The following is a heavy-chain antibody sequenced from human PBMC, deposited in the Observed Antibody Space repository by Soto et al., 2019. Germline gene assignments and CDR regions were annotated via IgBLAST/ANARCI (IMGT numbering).Heavy chain of an antibody. Sequence: SQTLSLTCAISGDSVSSNSAAWNWIRQSPSRGLEWLGRTYYRSKWYNDYAVSVKSRITINPDTSKNQFSLQLNSVTPEDTAVYYCAREVSSSWRNPYYYYGMDVWGQGITVTVSS. CDR3: AREVSSSWRNPYYYYGMDV. V-gene: IGHV6-1*01. J-gene: IGHJ6*02. D-gene: IGHD6-13*01. CDR1: GDSVSSNSAA. CDR2: TYYRSKWYN.